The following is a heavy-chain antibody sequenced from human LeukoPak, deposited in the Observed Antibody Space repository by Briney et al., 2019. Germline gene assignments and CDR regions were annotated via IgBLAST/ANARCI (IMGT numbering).Heavy chain of an antibody. CDR2: IGGSGRST. V-gene: IGHV3-23*01. Sequence: PGGSLRLSCAASGFTFSDYTMSWVRQAPGKGLEWVSAIGGSGRSTYYADSVKGRFTISRDNPKNTLSLQMNSLRAEDTAVYYCTKDLHCSGGSCYDWFDPWGQGTLVTVSS. D-gene: IGHD2-15*01. CDR3: TKDLHCSGGSCYDWFDP. J-gene: IGHJ5*02. CDR1: GFTFSDYT.